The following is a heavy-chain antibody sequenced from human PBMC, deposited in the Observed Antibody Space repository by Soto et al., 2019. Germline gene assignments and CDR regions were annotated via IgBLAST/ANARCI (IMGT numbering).Heavy chain of an antibody. Sequence: GGTLRHSSAASGVKIRRYAMSWVGKAPGKGLEWVRSISAGGGSTYYADSVKGRFPISRDNSKNTLYLQMKSLRAEDTAVYYCAKDRDILTGYYGYWGQGTLVTVSS. CDR3: AKDRDILTGYYGY. CDR2: ISAGGGST. D-gene: IGHD3-9*01. CDR1: GVKIRRYA. V-gene: IGHV3-23*01. J-gene: IGHJ4*02.